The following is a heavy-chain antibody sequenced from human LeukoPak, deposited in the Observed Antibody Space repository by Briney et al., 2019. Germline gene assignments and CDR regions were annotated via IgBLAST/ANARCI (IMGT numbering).Heavy chain of an antibody. CDR3: AKDGGSDPDSFDI. J-gene: IGHJ3*02. D-gene: IGHD2-15*01. CDR2: IRYDGRNK. CDR1: GFTFSSYG. Sequence: PGGSLRLSCGASGFTFSSYGMHWVRQAPGKGLEWVAFIRYDGRNKYYAESVKGRFTISRDNSKNTLYLQMNSLRAEDTAVYYCAKDGGSDPDSFDIWGQGTMVTVSS. V-gene: IGHV3-30*02.